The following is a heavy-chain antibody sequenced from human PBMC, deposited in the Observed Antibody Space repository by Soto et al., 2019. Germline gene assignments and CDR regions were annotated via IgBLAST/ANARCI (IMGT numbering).Heavy chain of an antibody. CDR2: IYYSGST. V-gene: IGHV4-59*01. Sequence: PSETLSLTCTVSGGSISSYYWSWIRQPPGKGLEWIGYIYYSGSTNYNPSLKSRVTISVDTSKNQFSLKLSSVTAADTAVYYCARDRRWFDPWGQGTLVTVPQ. J-gene: IGHJ5*02. CDR3: ARDRRWFDP. CDR1: GGSISSYY.